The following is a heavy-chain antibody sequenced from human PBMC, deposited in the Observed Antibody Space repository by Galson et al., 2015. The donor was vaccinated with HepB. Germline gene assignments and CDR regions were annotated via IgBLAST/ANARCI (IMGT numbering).Heavy chain of an antibody. D-gene: IGHD2-2*01. CDR2: ISSSSSYI. CDR3: TTLVGYCSSTSCYENYYYYYMDV. Sequence: VSSISSSSSYIYYADSVKGRFTISRDDSKNTAYLQMNSLKTEDTAVYYCTTLVGYCSSTSCYENYYYYYMDVWGKGTTVTVSS. J-gene: IGHJ6*03. V-gene: IGHV3-21*04.